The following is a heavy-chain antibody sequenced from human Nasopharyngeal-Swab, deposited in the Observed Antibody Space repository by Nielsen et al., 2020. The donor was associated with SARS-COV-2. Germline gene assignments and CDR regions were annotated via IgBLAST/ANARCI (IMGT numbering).Heavy chain of an antibody. V-gene: IGHV1-69*13. J-gene: IGHJ6*02. D-gene: IGHD2-2*01. CDR2: IIPIFGTA. Sequence: SVKVSCKASGGTFSSYAISWVRQAPGQGLEWMGEIIPIFGTANYAQKFQGRVTITADESTSTAYMELSSLRSEDTAVYYCARVVPAALGGMDVWGQGTTVTVSS. CDR3: ARVVPAALGGMDV. CDR1: GGTFSSYA.